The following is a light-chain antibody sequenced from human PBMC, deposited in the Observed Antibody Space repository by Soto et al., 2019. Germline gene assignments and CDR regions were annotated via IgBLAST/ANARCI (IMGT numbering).Light chain of an antibody. CDR1: SSNIGAGYD. V-gene: IGLV1-40*01. J-gene: IGLJ3*02. Sequence: QSVLTQPPSMYGAPGQRVTISCTGSSSNIGAGYDVHWYQLLPGTAPKLLIYGNTNRPSGVPDLFSGSKSGTSASLAITGLRAEDEADYYCQSHDSSLNSWVFGGGTKMTVL. CDR3: QSHDSSLNSWV. CDR2: GNT.